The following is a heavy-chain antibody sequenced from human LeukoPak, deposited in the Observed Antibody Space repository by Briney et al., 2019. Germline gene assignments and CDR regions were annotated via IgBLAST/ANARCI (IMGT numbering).Heavy chain of an antibody. Sequence: GGSLRLSCTASGFTFSSYWMSWVRQAPGKGLEWVANIKYDGSEKYYVDSVKGRFTISRDNAKNSLYLQMISLRAEDTAVYYCARVGDYYGSGSYYTPFDYWGQGTLVTVSS. D-gene: IGHD3-10*01. CDR2: IKYDGSEK. V-gene: IGHV3-7*03. CDR3: ARVGDYYGSGSYYTPFDY. J-gene: IGHJ4*02. CDR1: GFTFSSYW.